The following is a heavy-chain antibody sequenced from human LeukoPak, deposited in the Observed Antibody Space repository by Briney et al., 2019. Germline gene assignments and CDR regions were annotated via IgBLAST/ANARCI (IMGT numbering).Heavy chain of an antibody. D-gene: IGHD6-19*01. CDR1: GFTFSDYY. CDR3: ARAPRGYSSGWYIPGNWFDP. J-gene: IGHJ5*02. Sequence: GGSLRLSCAASGFTFSDYYMSWIRQAPGKGLEWVSYISSSGSTIYYADSVKGRFTISRDNAKNSLYLQMNSLRAEDTAVYYCARAPRGYSSGWYIPGNWFDPWGQGTLVTVSS. CDR2: ISSSGSTI. V-gene: IGHV3-11*04.